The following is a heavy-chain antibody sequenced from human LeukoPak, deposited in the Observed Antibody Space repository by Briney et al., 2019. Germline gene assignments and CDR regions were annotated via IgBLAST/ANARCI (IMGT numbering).Heavy chain of an antibody. CDR1: GFTFDDYT. Sequence: GGSLRLSCAASGFTFDDYTMHWVRQAPGKGLEWVSGISWNSGSIGYADSVRGRFTISRDNAKNTAYLQMNSLRAEDTALYYCARDPGYYYYGMDVWGQGTTVVVSS. CDR3: ARDPGYYYYGMDV. V-gene: IGHV3-9*01. J-gene: IGHJ6*02. CDR2: ISWNSGSI.